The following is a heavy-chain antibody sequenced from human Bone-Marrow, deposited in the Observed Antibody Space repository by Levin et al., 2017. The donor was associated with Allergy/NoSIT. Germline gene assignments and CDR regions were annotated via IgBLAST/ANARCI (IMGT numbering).Heavy chain of an antibody. J-gene: IGHJ4*02. CDR1: GFTFSSYS. Sequence: GESLKISCAASGFTFSSYSMNWVRQAPGKGLEWVSSISSSSSYIYYADSVKGRFTISRDNAKNSLYLQMNSLRAEDTAVYYCARDGPVDTAMAHPLGYWGQGTLVTVSS. D-gene: IGHD5-18*01. V-gene: IGHV3-21*01. CDR3: ARDGPVDTAMAHPLGY. CDR2: ISSSSSYI.